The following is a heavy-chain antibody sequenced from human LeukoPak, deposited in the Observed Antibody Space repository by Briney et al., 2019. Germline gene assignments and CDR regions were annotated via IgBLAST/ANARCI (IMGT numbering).Heavy chain of an antibody. CDR3: ARFGYNDFDY. V-gene: IGHV3-48*04. Sequence: GGSLRLSCAVSGFTFSYYSMNWVRQAPGKGLEWVSYISSSGSTIYYADSVKGRFTISRDNAKNSLYLQMNSLRPEDTAVYYCARFGYNDFDYWGQGTLVTVS. CDR2: ISSSGSTI. J-gene: IGHJ4*02. CDR1: GFTFSYYS. D-gene: IGHD5-24*01.